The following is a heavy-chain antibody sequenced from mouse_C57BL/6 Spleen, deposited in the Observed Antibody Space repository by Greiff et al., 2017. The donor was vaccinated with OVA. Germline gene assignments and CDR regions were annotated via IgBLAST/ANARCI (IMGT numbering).Heavy chain of an antibody. CDR1: GFTFSSYA. Sequence: EVMLVESGGGLVKPGGSLKLSCAASGFTFSSYAMSWVRQTPEKRLEWVATISDGGSYTYYPDNVKGRFTISRDNAKNNLYLQMSHLKSEDTAMYYCASDYYYDYYFDYWGQGTTLTVSS. J-gene: IGHJ2*01. V-gene: IGHV5-4*03. CDR2: ISDGGSYT. CDR3: ASDYYYDYYFDY. D-gene: IGHD2-4*01.